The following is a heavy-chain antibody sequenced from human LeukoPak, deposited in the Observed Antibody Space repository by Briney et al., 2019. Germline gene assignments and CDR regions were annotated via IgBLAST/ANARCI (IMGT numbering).Heavy chain of an antibody. CDR3: TRRGGSSSSDWFDP. Sequence: SETLSLTCTVSGGSISNYYWNWIRQPPGKGLEWIGYVYYTGSTSYNPSLKSRVTISGDTSKNQFSLKLSSVTAADTAVYYCTRRGGSSSSDWFDPWGQGTLVIVSS. J-gene: IGHJ5*02. D-gene: IGHD6-6*01. CDR2: VYYTGST. CDR1: GGSISNYY. V-gene: IGHV4-59*08.